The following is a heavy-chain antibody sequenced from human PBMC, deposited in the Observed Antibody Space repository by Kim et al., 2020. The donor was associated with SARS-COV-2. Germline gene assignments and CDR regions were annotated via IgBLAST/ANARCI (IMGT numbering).Heavy chain of an antibody. CDR2: IYWDDDK. CDR1: GFSLSTSGMS. J-gene: IGHJ6*02. D-gene: IGHD3-9*01. CDR3: TRASDWYRAGMDV. V-gene: IGHV2-70*13. Sequence: SGPTLVKPTQTLTLTCTFSGFSLSTSGMSVSWIRQPPGKALEWLALIYWDDDKFYSTSLKTRLTLSKDTSRNQVVLTMTNMDPVDTATYYCTRASDWYRAGMDVWGQGTTVTVSS.